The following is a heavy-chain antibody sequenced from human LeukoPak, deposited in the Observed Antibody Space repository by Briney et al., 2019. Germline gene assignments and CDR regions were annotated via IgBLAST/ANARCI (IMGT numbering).Heavy chain of an antibody. CDR1: GGSISSYY. J-gene: IGHJ4*02. V-gene: IGHV4-34*01. CDR3: ARHRYDFWSGQRGWYFDY. CDR2: INHSGST. Sequence: SETLSLTCTVSGGSISSYYWSWIRQPPGKGLEWIGEINHSGSTNYNPSLKSRVTISVDTSKNQFSLKLSSVTAADTAVYYCARHRYDFWSGQRGWYFDYWGQGTLVTVSS. D-gene: IGHD3-3*01.